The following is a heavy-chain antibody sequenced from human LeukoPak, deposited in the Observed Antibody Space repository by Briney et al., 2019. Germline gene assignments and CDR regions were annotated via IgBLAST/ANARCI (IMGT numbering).Heavy chain of an antibody. V-gene: IGHV4-34*01. D-gene: IGHD3-3*01. CDR2: INHSGST. CDR3: ARAAVLRFLEWAYIDY. CDR1: GGSFSGYY. Sequence: SETLSLICAVYGGSFSGYYWSWIRQPPGKGLEWIGEINHSGSTNYNPSLKSRVTISVDTSKNQFSLKLSSVTAADTAVYYCARAAVLRFLEWAYIDYWGQGTLVTVSS. J-gene: IGHJ4*02.